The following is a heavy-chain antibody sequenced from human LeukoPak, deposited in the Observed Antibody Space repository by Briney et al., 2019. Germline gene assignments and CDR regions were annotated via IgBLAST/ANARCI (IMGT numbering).Heavy chain of an antibody. V-gene: IGHV1-46*01. CDR2: INPSGGST. CDR3: ARELCSGGSCYWDAFDI. Sequence: ASVKVSCKASGYTFTSYYMHWVRQAPGQGLEWMGRINPSGGSTSYAQKFQGRVTMTRDMSTSTVYMELSSLRSEDTAVYYCARELCSGGSCYWDAFDIWGQGTMVTVSS. J-gene: IGHJ3*02. CDR1: GYTFTSYY. D-gene: IGHD2-15*01.